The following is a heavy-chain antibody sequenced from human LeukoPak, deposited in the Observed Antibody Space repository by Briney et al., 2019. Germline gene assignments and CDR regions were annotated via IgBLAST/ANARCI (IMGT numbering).Heavy chain of an antibody. Sequence: PSETLSLTCSVSGDSISYFYWGWIRQPPGKGLEWIGSIYHSGSTYYNPSLKSRVTISVDTSKNQFSLKLSSLTAADTAVYYCARDRKYYYHMDVWGKGTTVTVSS. D-gene: IGHD1-14*01. CDR2: IYHSGST. V-gene: IGHV4-38-2*02. J-gene: IGHJ6*03. CDR3: ARDRKYYYHMDV. CDR1: GDSISYFY.